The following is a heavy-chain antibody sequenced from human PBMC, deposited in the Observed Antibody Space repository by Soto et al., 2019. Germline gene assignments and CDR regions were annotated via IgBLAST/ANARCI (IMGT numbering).Heavy chain of an antibody. V-gene: IGHV4-59*01. J-gene: IGHJ4*02. CDR1: GGSISSYY. CDR3: ARVYYDSSGYYHIDY. D-gene: IGHD3-22*01. Sequence: LSLTCTVSGGSISSYYWSWIRQPPGKGLEWIGYIYYSGSTNYNPSLKSRVTISVDTSKNQFSLKLSSVTAADTAVYYCARVYYDSSGYYHIDYWGQGTLVTVSS. CDR2: IYYSGST.